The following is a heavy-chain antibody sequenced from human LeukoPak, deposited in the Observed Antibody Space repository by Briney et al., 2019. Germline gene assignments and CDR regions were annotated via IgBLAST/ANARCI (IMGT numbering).Heavy chain of an antibody. Sequence: GASVKVSCKASGYTFTSYYMHWVRQAPGQGLEWMGIINPSGCSTSYAQKFQGRVTMTRDTSTSTVYMELSSLRPEDTDVYYCARDSGSYRYLESFDYWGQGTLVTVSS. D-gene: IGHD1-26*01. V-gene: IGHV1-46*01. CDR2: INPSGCST. CDR1: GYTFTSYY. CDR3: ARDSGSYRYLESFDY. J-gene: IGHJ4*02.